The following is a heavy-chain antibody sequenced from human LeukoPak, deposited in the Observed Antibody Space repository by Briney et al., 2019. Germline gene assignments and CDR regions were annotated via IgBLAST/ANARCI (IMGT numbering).Heavy chain of an antibody. CDR2: IYHSGST. V-gene: IGHV4-38-2*02. CDR1: GYSISSGYY. Sequence: SETLSLTCTVSGYSISSGYYWGWIRQPPGKGLEWIGSIYHSGSTYYNPSLKSRVTISVDTSKNQFSLKLSSVTAADTAVYYCARVPAAMYFDYWGQGTLVTVSS. J-gene: IGHJ4*02. D-gene: IGHD2-2*01. CDR3: ARVPAAMYFDY.